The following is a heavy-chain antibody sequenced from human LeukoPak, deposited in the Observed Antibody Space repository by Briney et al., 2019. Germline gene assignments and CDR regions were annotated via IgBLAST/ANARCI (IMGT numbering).Heavy chain of an antibody. CDR1: GFTFSSYA. CDR2: ISGSGGST. V-gene: IGHV3-23*01. Sequence: GGSLRLSCAASGFTFSSYAMSWVRQAPGKGLEWVSGISGSGGSTYYADSVKGRFTISRDNSKNTLYLQMNSLRAEDTAVYYCAKDGSLRLGELSFGFDYWGQGTLVTVSS. D-gene: IGHD3-16*02. J-gene: IGHJ4*02. CDR3: AKDGSLRLGELSFGFDY.